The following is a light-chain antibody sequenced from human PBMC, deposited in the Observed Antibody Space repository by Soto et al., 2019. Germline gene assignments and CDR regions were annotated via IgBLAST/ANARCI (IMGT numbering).Light chain of an antibody. V-gene: IGKV3-15*01. Sequence: EIVMTQSPGTLSVSPGERATLSCRASQSVSGNLAWYQQKPGQAPRLLIYGPSTRATGIPARFSGSGSGTEFTLTISSLQSEDFAVYYCRQYNNWPRTFGQGTKVEVK. CDR3: RQYNNWPRT. J-gene: IGKJ1*01. CDR1: QSVSGN. CDR2: GPS.